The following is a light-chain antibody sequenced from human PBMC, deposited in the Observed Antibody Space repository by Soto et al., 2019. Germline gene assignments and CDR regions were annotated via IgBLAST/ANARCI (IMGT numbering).Light chain of an antibody. CDR3: SSYTSSSTLGYV. Sequence: QSALTQPASVSGSPGQSITISCTGTSSDAGGYNYVSWYQQHPGKAPKLMIHDVSNRPSGVSNRFSGSKSGNTASLTISGLQAEDEADYYCSSYTSSSTLGYVFGTGTKVTVL. CDR1: SSDAGGYNY. V-gene: IGLV2-14*01. J-gene: IGLJ1*01. CDR2: DVS.